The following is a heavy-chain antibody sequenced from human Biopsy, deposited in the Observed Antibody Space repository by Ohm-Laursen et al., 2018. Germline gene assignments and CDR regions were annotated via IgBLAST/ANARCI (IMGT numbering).Heavy chain of an antibody. J-gene: IGHJ1*01. V-gene: IGHV4-59*11. D-gene: IGHD4-23*01. Sequence: SDTLSLTCTVSGGSFTGHYWTWIRQPPGKGLEWIGHISHTGYTSYKSSLKSRVTISLDTSRKHFSLRLTSLAAADTGVYYCARGSNEYGGLYFPHWGQGTLVTVSS. CDR1: GGSFTGHY. CDR3: ARGSNEYGGLYFPH. CDR2: ISHTGYT.